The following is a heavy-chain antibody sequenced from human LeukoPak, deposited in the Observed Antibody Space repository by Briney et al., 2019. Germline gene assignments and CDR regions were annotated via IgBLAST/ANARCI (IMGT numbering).Heavy chain of an antibody. V-gene: IGHV4-4*07. CDR2: IYTSGST. J-gene: IGHJ3*02. Sequence: PSETLSLTCTVSGVSIRSYYWSWIRQPAGKGLEWIGRIYTSGSTNYNPSLKSRVAMSVDTSKNQFSLKLSSVTAADTAVYYCARDPLVGATNTFDIWGQGTMVTVSS. D-gene: IGHD1-26*01. CDR3: ARDPLVGATNTFDI. CDR1: GVSIRSYY.